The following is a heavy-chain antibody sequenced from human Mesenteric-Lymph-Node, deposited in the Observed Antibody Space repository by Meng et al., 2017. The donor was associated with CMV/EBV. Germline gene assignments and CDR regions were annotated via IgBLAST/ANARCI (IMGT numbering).Heavy chain of an antibody. J-gene: IGHJ6*02. Sequence: GESLKISCAASRFTFSSYWMSWVRQAPGKGLEWVSYISSSGSTIYYADSVKGRFTISRDNAKNSLHLQMNSLRAEDTAVYYCATTERTTVTTRASYGMDVWGQGTTVTVSS. CDR2: ISSSGSTI. CDR1: RFTFSSYW. V-gene: IGHV3-48*04. CDR3: ATTERTTVTTRASYGMDV. D-gene: IGHD4-11*01.